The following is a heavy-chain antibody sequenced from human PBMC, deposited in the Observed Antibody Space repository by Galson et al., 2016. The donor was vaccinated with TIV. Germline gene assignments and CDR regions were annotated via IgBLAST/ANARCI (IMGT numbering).Heavy chain of an antibody. J-gene: IGHJ3*02. V-gene: IGHV2-5*02. CDR3: AHRRSVASAVLDAFDI. D-gene: IGHD2-2*01. Sequence: PALVKPTQTLTLACTFSGFSLSTSGVAVGWIRQPPGKALEWLALIYWDDDKRYRPSLKSRLTITKDTSKNQVLLTVTNLDPEDTATYYCAHRRSVASAVLDAFDIWGPGTVVTVSS. CDR2: IYWDDDK. CDR1: GFSLSTSGVA.